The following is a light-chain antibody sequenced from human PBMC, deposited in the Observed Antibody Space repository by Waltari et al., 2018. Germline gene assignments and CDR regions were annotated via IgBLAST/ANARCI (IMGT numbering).Light chain of an antibody. V-gene: IGLV2-14*01. CDR3: SSHTATVPHV. CDR1: SNDVGGYGY. Sequence: QSALTQPASVSGSPGQSITTPCTGTSNDVGGYGYVSWYQQYPGKAPKLIIYEVSYRPSGISTRFSGSKSGNTASLTISGLQAEDEADYYCSSHTATVPHVFGTGTRVTVV. J-gene: IGLJ1*01. CDR2: EVS.